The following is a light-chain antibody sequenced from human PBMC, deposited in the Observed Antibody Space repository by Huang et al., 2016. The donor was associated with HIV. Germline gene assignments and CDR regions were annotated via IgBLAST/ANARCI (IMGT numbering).Light chain of an antibody. V-gene: IGKV3-11*01. CDR2: DAS. CDR1: QSVSSY. J-gene: IGKJ5*01. Sequence: EIVLTQSPATLSLSPGESATLSCRASQSVSSYLAWYQQKPGQAPRLLIYDASNRATGSPARFSGRGSGTDLTLTISSLEPEDFAVYYCQQRSNWPPITFGQGTRLEIK. CDR3: QQRSNWPPIT.